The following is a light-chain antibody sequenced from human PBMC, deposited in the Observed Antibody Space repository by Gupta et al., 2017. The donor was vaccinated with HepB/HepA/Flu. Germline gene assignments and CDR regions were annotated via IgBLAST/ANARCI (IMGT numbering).Light chain of an antibody. CDR2: VAS. CDR1: QSISSY. J-gene: IGKJ4*01. CDR3: QQSETTRRT. Sequence: DIQMTQSPSSLSASVGDRVTITCRASQSISSYLNWYQQKPGKAPKLLIYVASILQRWVTSMFSGSGPASGTDFTLSISMLHPEDFATYYFQQSETTRRTFGAGTKVELK. V-gene: IGKV1-39*01.